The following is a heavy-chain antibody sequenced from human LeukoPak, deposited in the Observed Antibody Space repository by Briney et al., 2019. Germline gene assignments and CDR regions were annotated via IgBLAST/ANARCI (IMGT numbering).Heavy chain of an antibody. Sequence: SETLSLTCSVSGGSINSYWWSWIRQPAGKGLEFIGRIYTTGMTNYNPSLKSRVSMSVDTSKNQFSLELRSVTAADTAVYFCARDIVYLIDEDYGWGQGILVTVSS. V-gene: IGHV4-4*07. CDR2: IYTTGMT. CDR3: ARDIVYLIDEDYG. D-gene: IGHD4-17*01. J-gene: IGHJ4*02. CDR1: GGSINSYW.